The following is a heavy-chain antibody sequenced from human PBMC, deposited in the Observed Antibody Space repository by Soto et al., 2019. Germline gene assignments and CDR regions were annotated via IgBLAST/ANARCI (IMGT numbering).Heavy chain of an antibody. J-gene: IGHJ3*02. CDR1: GYTFTGYY. CDR2: INPNSGGT. V-gene: IGHV1-2*04. CDR3: ARGKTGIAVAGYDASDI. Sequence: ASVKVSCKASGYTFTGYYMHWVRQAPGQGLEWMGWINPNSGGTNYAQKFQGWVTMTRDTSISTAYMELSRLRSDDTAVYYCARGKTGIAVAGYDASDIWGQGTMVT. D-gene: IGHD6-19*01.